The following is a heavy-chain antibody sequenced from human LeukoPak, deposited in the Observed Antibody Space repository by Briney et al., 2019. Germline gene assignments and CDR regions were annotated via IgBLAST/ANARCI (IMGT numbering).Heavy chain of an antibody. CDR1: GYSFTSYG. Sequence: GASVKVSCKASGYSFTSYGISWVRQAPGQGLEGMGWISAHNGNTKYAQEVQGRVTMTTDTSTSTAYMEMRSLRSDDTAVYYCARDLGNYFHCWGQETLVTVSS. CDR2: ISAHNGNT. J-gene: IGHJ4*02. D-gene: IGHD3-10*01. V-gene: IGHV1-18*01. CDR3: ARDLGNYFHC.